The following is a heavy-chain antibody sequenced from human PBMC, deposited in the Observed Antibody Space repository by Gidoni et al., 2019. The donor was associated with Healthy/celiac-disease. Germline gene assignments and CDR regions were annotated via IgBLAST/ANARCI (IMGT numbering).Heavy chain of an antibody. J-gene: IGHJ5*02. CDR3: ARDGLQLAPDNWFDP. CDR2: ISYDGSNN. D-gene: IGHD4-4*01. CDR1: GVTLRSGA. Sequence: QGQLMESGGGVVQPGWSLRLSCTASGVTLRSGAMHWVGQAPGKGLEWVAVISYDGSNNYYPDSVKGRFTISRDNSKNTLYLQMNSLRAGDTAVYYCARDGLQLAPDNWFDPWGQGTLVTVSS. V-gene: IGHV3-30-3*01.